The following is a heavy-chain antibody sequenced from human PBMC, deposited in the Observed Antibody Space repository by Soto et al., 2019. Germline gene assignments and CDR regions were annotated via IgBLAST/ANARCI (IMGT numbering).Heavy chain of an antibody. Sequence: QVQLVESGGGLVKPGGSLRLSCAASGFTFSDYYMSWIRQAPGKGLEWISYISSSGSDTYYANFVKGRFTIARDNAKNSLSLQMSSLRAEDTAVYYCARGNSYGRYWGQGTLVTVSS. J-gene: IGHJ4*02. V-gene: IGHV3-11*01. CDR2: ISSSGSDT. CDR3: ARGNSYGRY. CDR1: GFTFSDYY. D-gene: IGHD5-18*01.